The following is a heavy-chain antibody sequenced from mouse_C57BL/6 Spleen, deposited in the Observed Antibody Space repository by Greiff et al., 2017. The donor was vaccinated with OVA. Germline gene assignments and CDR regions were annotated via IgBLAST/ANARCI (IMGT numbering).Heavy chain of an antibody. D-gene: IGHD2-4*01. V-gene: IGHV5-9-1*02. Sequence: EVHLVESGEGLVKPGGSLKLSCAASGFIFSSYAMSWVRQTPEKRLEWVAYISSGGDYIYYADTVKGRFTISRDNARNTLYLQMSSLKSEDTAMYYCTRAGDYDKYYFDYWGQGTTLTVSS. CDR1: GFIFSSYA. J-gene: IGHJ2*01. CDR3: TRAGDYDKYYFDY. CDR2: ISSGGDYI.